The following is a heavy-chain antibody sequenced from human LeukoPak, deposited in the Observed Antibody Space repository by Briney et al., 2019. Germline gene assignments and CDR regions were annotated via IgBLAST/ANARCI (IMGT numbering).Heavy chain of an antibody. V-gene: IGHV1-8*01. CDR3: ARVAYYYDSAGLYLNYFYGMDV. J-gene: IGHJ6*02. CDR1: GYTFTSYD. D-gene: IGHD3-22*01. CDR2: MNPSSGNT. Sequence: ASVKVSCKASGYTFTSYDINWVRQATGQGLEWLGWMNPSSGNTGYAQKFQGGITMTRDTSISTAYMELSSLRSEDTAVYYCARVAYYYDSAGLYLNYFYGMDVWGQGTTVTVSS.